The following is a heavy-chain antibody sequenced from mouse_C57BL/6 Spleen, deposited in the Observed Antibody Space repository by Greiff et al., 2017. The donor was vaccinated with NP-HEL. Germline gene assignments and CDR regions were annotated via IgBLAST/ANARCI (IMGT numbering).Heavy chain of an antibody. D-gene: IGHD3-2*02. V-gene: IGHV1-53*01. J-gene: IGHJ4*01. CDR2: INPSNGGT. CDR3: ASQLRLRPRYYAMDY. CDR1: GYTFTSYW. Sequence: QVQLQQPGTELVKPGASVKLSCKASGYTFTSYWMHWVKQRPGQGLEWIGNINPSNGGTNYNEKFKSKATLTVDKSSSTAYMQLSSLTSEDSAVYYCASQLRLRPRYYAMDYWGQGTSVTVSS.